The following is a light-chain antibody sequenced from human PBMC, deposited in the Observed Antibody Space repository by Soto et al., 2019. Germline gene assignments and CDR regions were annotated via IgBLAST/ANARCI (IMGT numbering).Light chain of an antibody. CDR2: GAS. J-gene: IGKJ4*01. CDR1: QSVKNDY. CDR3: QQYGTSPLT. V-gene: IGKV3-20*01. Sequence: DTLLTHSPGTLSLSPGEKATLSCRATQSVKNDYLAWFQQRPGLAPRLLIFGASGRATGIPDRFSGSGSGTDFTLTISRLEPEDFAIYYCQQYGTSPLTFGGGTKVDI.